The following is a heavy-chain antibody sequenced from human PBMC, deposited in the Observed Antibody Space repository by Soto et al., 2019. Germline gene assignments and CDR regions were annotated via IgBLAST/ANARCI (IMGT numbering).Heavy chain of an antibody. CDR2: IWYDGSNK. J-gene: IGHJ4*02. D-gene: IGHD2-2*01. V-gene: IGHV3-33*01. Sequence: GGSLRLSCAASGFTFSSYGMHWVRQAPGKGLEWVAVIWYDGSNKYYADSVKGRFTISRDNSKNTLYLQMNSLRAEDTAVYYCARESAANRFDYWGQGTLVTVSS. CDR3: ARESAANRFDY. CDR1: GFTFSSYG.